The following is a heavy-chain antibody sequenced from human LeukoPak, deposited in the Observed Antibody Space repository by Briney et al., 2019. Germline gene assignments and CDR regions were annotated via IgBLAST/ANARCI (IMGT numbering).Heavy chain of an antibody. J-gene: IGHJ4*02. CDR3: AKDFSYALDY. Sequence: GGSLRLSCAASGFTFSSYAMHWVRQAPGKGLEWVALIRYDGNNKYYADSVKGRFTISRDISKNTLYLQMNSLRAEDTAVYYCAKDFSYALDYWGQGTLVTVSS. V-gene: IGHV3-30*02. CDR2: IRYDGNNK. D-gene: IGHD5-18*01. CDR1: GFTFSSYA.